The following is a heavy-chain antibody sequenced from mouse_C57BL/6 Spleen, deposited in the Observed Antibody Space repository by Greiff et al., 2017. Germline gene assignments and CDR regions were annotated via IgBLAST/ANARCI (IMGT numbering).Heavy chain of an antibody. D-gene: IGHD2-4*01. J-gene: IGHJ1*03. CDR1: GFSLTSYG. Sequence: QVQLQQSGPGLVQPSQSLSITCTVSGFSLTSYGVHWVRQSPGKGLEWLGVIWSGGSTDYNAAFISSLSISKDNSKSQVFFKMNSLQADDTAIYYCARNWAYDYGGLYFDVWGTGTTVTVSS. V-gene: IGHV2-2*01. CDR2: IWSGGST. CDR3: ARNWAYDYGGLYFDV.